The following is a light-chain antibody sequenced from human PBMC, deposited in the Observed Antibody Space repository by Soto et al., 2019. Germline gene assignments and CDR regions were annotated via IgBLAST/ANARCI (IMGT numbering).Light chain of an antibody. CDR1: SSDVGGYDY. CDR2: EVN. Sequence: QSALTLPASLSGSPGQSVTISCTGTSSDVGGYDYVSWYQQHPGTAPKLILYEVNNRPSGVSNRFSGSKSGNKASLIISGLQTEDDANYYGISYKTSNTLIFGKGPKVTVL. J-gene: IGLJ1*01. V-gene: IGLV2-14*01. CDR3: ISYKTSNTLI.